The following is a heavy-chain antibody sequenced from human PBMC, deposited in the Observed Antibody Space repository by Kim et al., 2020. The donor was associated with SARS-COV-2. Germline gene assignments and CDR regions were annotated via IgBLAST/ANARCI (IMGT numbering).Heavy chain of an antibody. J-gene: IGHJ4*02. V-gene: IGHV3-7*01. CDR2: IKQDRSEI. CDR3: ARVPGYNWNAEISYYFDY. CDR1: GFTFSSYW. Sequence: GGSLRLSCAASGFTFSSYWMSWVRQAPGKGLEWVANIKQDRSEIYYVDSVKGRFTISRDNAKNSLYLQMNSLRAEDTAVYYCARVPGYNWNAEISYYFDYWGQGTLVTVSS. D-gene: IGHD1-20*01.